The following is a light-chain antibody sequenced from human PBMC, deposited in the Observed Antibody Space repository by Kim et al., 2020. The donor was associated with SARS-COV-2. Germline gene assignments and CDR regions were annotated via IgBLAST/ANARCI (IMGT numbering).Light chain of an antibody. CDR2: AAS. V-gene: IGKV1-39*01. Sequence: DIQMTQSPSSLSASVGDRVTITCRASQSISSYLNWYQQKPGNAPKLLIYAASSLQSGVPSRFSGSGSGTDFTLTISSLQPEDFATYFCQQSYSTPRGFGQGTKLEI. CDR1: QSISSY. CDR3: QQSYSTPRG. J-gene: IGKJ2*03.